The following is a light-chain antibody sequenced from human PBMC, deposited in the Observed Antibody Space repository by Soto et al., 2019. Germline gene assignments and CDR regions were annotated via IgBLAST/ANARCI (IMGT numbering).Light chain of an antibody. CDR1: KMGEKY. Sequence: SYELTQPPSVSVSPGQTASITCTGAKMGEKYASWYQQKPGQSPVLVIYQDEKRPSGIPERFSCSNSGNTATLTIRGTQAMDEADYYCQAWDSSTGVFGGGTKLTVL. J-gene: IGLJ2*01. CDR2: QDE. CDR3: QAWDSSTGV. V-gene: IGLV3-1*01.